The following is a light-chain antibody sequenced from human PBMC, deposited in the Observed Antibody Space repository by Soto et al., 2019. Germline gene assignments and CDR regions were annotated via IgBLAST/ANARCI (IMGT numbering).Light chain of an antibody. CDR2: DAS. Sequence: EIVLTQSPATLSLSPGERATLSCRASQSVTSYLGWYQQKPGQAPRLLIYDASSRATGIPARFSGSGSGTDFTLTISSLEPEDFAVYYCQQRSHWPYTFGQGTKLEIK. CDR1: QSVTSY. CDR3: QQRSHWPYT. J-gene: IGKJ2*01. V-gene: IGKV3-11*01.